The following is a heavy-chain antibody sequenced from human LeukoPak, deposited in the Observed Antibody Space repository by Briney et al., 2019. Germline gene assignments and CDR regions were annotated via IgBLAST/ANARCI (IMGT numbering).Heavy chain of an antibody. CDR3: STDPRLLIY. Sequence: PGGSLRLSCVVSGFGFSDSYMTWIRQTPGKGLEWLAYISGSGSDMYYADSVKGRFTISRDNAKNSLYLQMNSLRPDDTALYYCSTDPRLLIYWGHGTLVTASS. CDR1: GFGFSDSY. J-gene: IGHJ4*01. V-gene: IGHV3-11*01. CDR2: ISGSGSDM. D-gene: IGHD2-8*01.